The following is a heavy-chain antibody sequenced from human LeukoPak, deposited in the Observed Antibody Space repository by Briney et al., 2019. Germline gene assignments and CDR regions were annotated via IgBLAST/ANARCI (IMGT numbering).Heavy chain of an antibody. J-gene: IGHJ5*02. CDR2: ISAYNGNT. CDR1: GYTFTTYY. CDR3: ARRRQGWFDP. V-gene: IGHV1-18*04. Sequence: GASVKVSCKASGYTFTTYYMHWLRQAPGQGLEWMGWISAYNGNTNYAQKLQGRVTMTTDTSTSTAYMELRSLRSDDTAVYYCARRRQGWFDPWGQGTLVTVSS.